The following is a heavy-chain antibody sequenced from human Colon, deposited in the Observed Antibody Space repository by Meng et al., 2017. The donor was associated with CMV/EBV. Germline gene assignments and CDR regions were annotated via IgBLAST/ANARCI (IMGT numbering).Heavy chain of an antibody. V-gene: IGHV3-23*01. Sequence: VKWLGSGGGWRRPGGSMRLSCAALGFTFTSYDMSWVRQAPGKGLEWVSTIGRGSGANYADSVKGRFTMSRDNSKNTVYLEMNNLRAEDTAIYYCARDRWFTFWGQGVLVTVSS. CDR1: GFTFTSYD. J-gene: IGHJ4*02. CDR3: ARDRWFTF. D-gene: IGHD2-15*01. CDR2: IGRGSGA.